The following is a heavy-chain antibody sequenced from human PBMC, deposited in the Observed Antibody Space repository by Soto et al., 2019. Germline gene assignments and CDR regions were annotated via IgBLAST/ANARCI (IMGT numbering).Heavy chain of an antibody. V-gene: IGHV4-39*01. D-gene: IGHD4-4*01. Sequence: QVKLQESGPGLVKPSETLSLTCTVSGDSVNTGPYFWGWVRQPPGRSLEWIGTIFHTGDTYYNPSLKSRVTISIDASTNQFSLKLSSVAAADTAVYYCARHDFSNYENNWFESCGQGTLVTVSS. CDR3: ARHDFSNYENNWFES. J-gene: IGHJ5*01. CDR2: IFHTGDT. CDR1: GDSVNTGPYF.